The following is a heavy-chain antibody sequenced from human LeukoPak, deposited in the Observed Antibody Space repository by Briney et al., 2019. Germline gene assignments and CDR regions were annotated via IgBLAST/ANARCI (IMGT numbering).Heavy chain of an antibody. CDR1: GFIFDDYG. V-gene: IGHV3-20*04. J-gene: IGHJ4*02. CDR3: ARDAPTVGVDS. Sequence: PGGSLRLSCAASGFIFDDYGMSWVRQAPGKGLEWVSGINWNGGSTGYADSVKGRFAISRDNAKNSLYLQMNSLRAEEDTALYYYARDAPTVGVDSWGQGTLVTVSS. CDR2: INWNGGST.